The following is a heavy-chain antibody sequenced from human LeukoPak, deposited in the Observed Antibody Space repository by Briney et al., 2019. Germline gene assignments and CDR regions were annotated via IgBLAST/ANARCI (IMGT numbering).Heavy chain of an antibody. CDR3: ARVGSVAAAGTSDLRY. V-gene: IGHV1-3*01. D-gene: IGHD6-13*01. J-gene: IGHJ4*02. Sequence: ASVKVPCKASGYTFTSYAMHWVRQAPGQRLEWMGWINAGNGNTKYSQRFQGRVTITRDTSASTAYMELSSLRSEDTAVYYCARVGSVAAAGTSDLRYWGQGTLVTVSS. CDR1: GYTFTSYA. CDR2: INAGNGNT.